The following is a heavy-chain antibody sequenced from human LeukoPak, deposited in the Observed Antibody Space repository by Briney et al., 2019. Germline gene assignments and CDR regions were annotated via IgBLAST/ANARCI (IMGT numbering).Heavy chain of an antibody. J-gene: IGHJ4*02. Sequence: ASVKVSCKASGYTFTSYDINWVRQATGQGLEWMGWMNPNSGNTGYAQKFQGSVTMTRNTSISTAYMELSSLRSEDTAVYYCAREADESYYDFWSGYYGYWGQGTLVTVSS. CDR3: AREADESYYDFWSGYYGY. CDR1: GYTFTSYD. V-gene: IGHV1-8*01. D-gene: IGHD3-3*01. CDR2: MNPNSGNT.